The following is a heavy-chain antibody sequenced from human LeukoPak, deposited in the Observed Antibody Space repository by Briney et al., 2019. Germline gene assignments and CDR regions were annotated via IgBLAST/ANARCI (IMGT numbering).Heavy chain of an antibody. Sequence: ASVKVSCTASGHTFAGYYMHWVRQAPGQGLEWMGWINANSGDTNYAQKFQGRVTMTRDTSISTAYMELSRLRSDATAVYYCARVGQYYDFWSGYLRYYYYYMDVWGKGTTVTVSS. J-gene: IGHJ6*03. CDR2: INANSGDT. V-gene: IGHV1-2*02. CDR3: ARVGQYYDFWSGYLRYYYYYMDV. CDR1: GHTFAGYY. D-gene: IGHD3-3*01.